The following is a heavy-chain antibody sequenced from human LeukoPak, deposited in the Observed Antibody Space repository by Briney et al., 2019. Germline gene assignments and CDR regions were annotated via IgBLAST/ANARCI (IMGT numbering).Heavy chain of an antibody. CDR3: ARSWIQLWLFDY. Sequence: PGRSLRLSCAASGFTFSSYAMHWVRQAPGKGLEWVAVISYDGSNKYYADSVKGRFTISRDNSKNTLYLQMNSLRAEDTAVYYCARSWIQLWLFDYWGQGTLVTVSS. D-gene: IGHD5-18*01. CDR2: ISYDGSNK. J-gene: IGHJ4*02. CDR1: GFTFSSYA. V-gene: IGHV3-30-3*01.